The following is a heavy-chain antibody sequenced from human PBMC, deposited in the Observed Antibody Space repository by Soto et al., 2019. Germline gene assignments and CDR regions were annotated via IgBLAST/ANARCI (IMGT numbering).Heavy chain of an antibody. CDR2: IYYSGST. V-gene: IGHV4-59*01. CDR1: GGSISSYY. D-gene: IGHD3-10*01. CDR3: ARVGYYGSGSYYNLIGY. Sequence: PSETLSLTCTVSGGSISSYYWSWIRQPPGKGLEWIGYIYYSGSTNYNPSLKSRVTISVDTSKNQFSLKLSSVTAADTAVYYCARVGYYGSGSYYNLIGYWGQGTLVTVSS. J-gene: IGHJ4*02.